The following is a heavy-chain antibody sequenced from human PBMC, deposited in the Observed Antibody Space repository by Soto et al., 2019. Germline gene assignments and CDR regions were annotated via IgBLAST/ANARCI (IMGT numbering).Heavy chain of an antibody. CDR2: ILPGDSYT. D-gene: IGHD1-26*01. J-gene: IGHJ4*02. CDR1: GYNFASHW. V-gene: IGHV5-51*01. Sequence: PGESLKISCQGSGYNFASHWIGWVRQMPGKGLEWMGIILPGDSYTTYSPSFQGQVTVSADQSISTVYLQWSSLKASDTAMYYCATLAGTGSYRDLYFDNWGQGTPVTVSS. CDR3: ATLAGTGSYRDLYFDN.